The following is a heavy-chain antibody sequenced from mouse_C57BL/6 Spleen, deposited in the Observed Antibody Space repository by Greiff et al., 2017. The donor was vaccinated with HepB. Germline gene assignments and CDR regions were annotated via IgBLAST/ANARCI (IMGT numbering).Heavy chain of an antibody. V-gene: IGHV1-54*01. CDR2: INPGSGGT. CDR3: TRKGEGNAMDE. Sequence: QVQLQQSGAELVRPGTSVKVSCKASGYAFTNYLIEWVKQRPGQGLEWIGVINPGSGGTNYNEKFKGKATLTADKSSSTAYMQLSSLTSEDSAVYFCTRKGEGNAMDEWSEGTSVTVSS. CDR1: GYAFTNYL. J-gene: IGHJ4*01.